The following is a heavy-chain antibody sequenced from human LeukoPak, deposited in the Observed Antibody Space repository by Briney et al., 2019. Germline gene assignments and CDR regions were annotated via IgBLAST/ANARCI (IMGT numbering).Heavy chain of an antibody. Sequence: SETLSLTCTVSGGSISTYYWSWIRQPPGKGLEWIGYIYYRGNTKYTPSLKNRVSMSIDTSKNQFSLKLSSVTAADTAVYYCARDLNANDAFDIWGQGTRVTVSA. CDR2: IYYRGNT. D-gene: IGHD3-9*01. J-gene: IGHJ3*02. CDR1: GGSISTYY. V-gene: IGHV4-59*01. CDR3: ARDLNANDAFDI.